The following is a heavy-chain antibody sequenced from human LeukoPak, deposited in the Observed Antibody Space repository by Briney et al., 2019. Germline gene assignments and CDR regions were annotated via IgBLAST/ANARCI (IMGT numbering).Heavy chain of an antibody. V-gene: IGHV3-9*01. CDR3: AKDAYGGNSIYYYYYMDV. Sequence: PGGSLRLSCAASGFTFDDYAMHWVRQAPGKGLEWVSGISWNSGSIGYADSVKGRFTISRDNAKNSLYLQMNSLRAEDTALYYCAKDAYGGNSIYYYYYMDVWGKGTTATISS. CDR2: ISWNSGSI. D-gene: IGHD4-23*01. J-gene: IGHJ6*03. CDR1: GFTFDDYA.